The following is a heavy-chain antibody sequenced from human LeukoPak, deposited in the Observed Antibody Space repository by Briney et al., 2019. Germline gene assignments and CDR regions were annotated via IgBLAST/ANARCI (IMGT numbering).Heavy chain of an antibody. J-gene: IGHJ3*02. D-gene: IGHD5-24*01. V-gene: IGHV3-21*01. CDR3: ARAGLQFGAFDI. CDR1: GFTFSSYS. Sequence: GGSLRLSCAASGFTFSSYSMNWVRQAPGKGLEWVSSISSSSSYIYYADSVKGRFTISRDNAKNSLYLQMNSLRAEDTAVYYCARAGLQFGAFDIWGQGTMVTVSS. CDR2: ISSSSSYI.